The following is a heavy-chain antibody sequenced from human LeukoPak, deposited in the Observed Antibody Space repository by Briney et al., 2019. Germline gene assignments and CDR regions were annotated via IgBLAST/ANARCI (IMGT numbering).Heavy chain of an antibody. Sequence: ASVKVSCKASGYTFTGYYMHWVRQAPGQGLEWMGWINPNSGDTGYAQKFQDRVTMTRNTSITTAYMELSDLRSEDTAVYYCARAFFRRGDYWGQGTLVNVSS. CDR2: INPNSGDT. CDR3: ARAFFRRGDY. J-gene: IGHJ4*02. D-gene: IGHD3-10*01. V-gene: IGHV1-8*02. CDR1: GYTFTGYY.